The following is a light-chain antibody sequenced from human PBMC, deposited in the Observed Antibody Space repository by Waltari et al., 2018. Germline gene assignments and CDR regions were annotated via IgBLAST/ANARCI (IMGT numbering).Light chain of an antibody. J-gene: IGLJ2*01. CDR3: SSYAGSNDVA. CDR2: EVS. V-gene: IGLV2-8*01. Sequence: QSALTQPPSASGSPGQSVTISCTGTSSDVGVYNYVSWYQQHPGKAPKLMIYEVSKRPSGVPDRFSGSQSGNTAFLTVSGLQAEDEADYYCSSYAGSNDVAFGGGTKLSVL. CDR1: SSDVGVYNY.